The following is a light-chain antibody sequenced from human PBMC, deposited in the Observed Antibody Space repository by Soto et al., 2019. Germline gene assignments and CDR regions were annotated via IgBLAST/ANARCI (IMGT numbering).Light chain of an antibody. CDR3: QTWGTGTVV. CDR2: LNSDGSH. Sequence: QPVLTQSPSASASLGASVKLTCTLSSGHSSYAIAWHQQQPEKGPRYLMKLNSDGSHSKGDGIPDRFSASTSGAERYLTISSLQSEDGADYYCQTWGTGTVVFGGGTKVTVL. CDR1: SGHSSYA. V-gene: IGLV4-69*01. J-gene: IGLJ2*01.